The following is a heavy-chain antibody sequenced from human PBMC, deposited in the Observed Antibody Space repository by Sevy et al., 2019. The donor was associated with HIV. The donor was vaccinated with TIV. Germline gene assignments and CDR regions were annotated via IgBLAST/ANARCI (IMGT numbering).Heavy chain of an antibody. CDR3: AKDESITMIVVVSYYFDY. J-gene: IGHJ4*02. CDR1: GFTFSSYA. D-gene: IGHD3-22*01. Sequence: GGSLRLSCAASGFTFSSYAMSWVRQAPGKGLEWVSAISGSGGSTYYADSVKGRFTISRDNSKNSLYLQMNSLRAEDMAVYYCAKDESITMIVVVSYYFDYWGQGPLVTVSS. CDR2: ISGSGGST. V-gene: IGHV3-23*01.